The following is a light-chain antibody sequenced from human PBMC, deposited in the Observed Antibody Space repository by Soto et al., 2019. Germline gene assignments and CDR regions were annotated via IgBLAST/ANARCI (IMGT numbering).Light chain of an antibody. Sequence: QPVLTQPPSASGSPGQSVTISCSGTSSDVGGYNYVSWYQQQPGKAPKLMIYEVTKRPSGVPDRFSGSKSGNTASLTVSGLQTGDEADYYCSSYAGSNNLVFGGGTKLTVL. V-gene: IGLV2-8*01. CDR2: EVT. J-gene: IGLJ3*02. CDR3: SSYAGSNNLV. CDR1: SSDVGGYNY.